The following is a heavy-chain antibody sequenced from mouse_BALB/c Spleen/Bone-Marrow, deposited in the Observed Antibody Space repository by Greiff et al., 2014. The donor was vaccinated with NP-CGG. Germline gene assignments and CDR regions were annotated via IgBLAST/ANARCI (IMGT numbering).Heavy chain of an antibody. V-gene: IGHV14-3*02. CDR1: GFNIKDTY. D-gene: IGHD2-1*01. Sequence: EVHLVESGAELVKPGASVKLSCTASGFNIKDTYMHWVKQRPEQGLEWIGRIDPANGNTKYDPKFQGKATITADTSSSTAYLQLSSLTSEDTAVYYCAIYYGNYYAMDYWGQGTSVTVSS. CDR2: IDPANGNT. CDR3: AIYYGNYYAMDY. J-gene: IGHJ4*01.